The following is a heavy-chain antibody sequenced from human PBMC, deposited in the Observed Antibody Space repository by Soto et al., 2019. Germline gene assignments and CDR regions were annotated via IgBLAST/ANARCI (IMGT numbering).Heavy chain of an antibody. CDR2: ISSSSSYI. V-gene: IGHV3-21*01. D-gene: IGHD2-15*01. Sequence: SGGSLRLSCAASGFTFSSYSMNWVRQAPGKGLEWVSSISSSSSYIYYADSVKGRFTISRDNAKNSLYLQMNSLRAEDTAVYYCARVGYCSGGSCSSGGGLDYWGQGTLVTVSS. CDR1: GFTFSSYS. CDR3: ARVGYCSGGSCSSGGGLDY. J-gene: IGHJ4*02.